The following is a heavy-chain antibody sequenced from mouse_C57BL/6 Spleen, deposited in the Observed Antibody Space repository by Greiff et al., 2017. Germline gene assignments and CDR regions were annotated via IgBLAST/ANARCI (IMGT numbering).Heavy chain of an antibody. V-gene: IGHV1-64*01. CDR1: GYTFTSSW. CDR3: ERFPGDYFDY. Sequence: QVQLQQPGAELVKPGASVKLSCKASGYTFTSSWMHWVKQRPGQGLEWIGMIHPNSGSTNYNEKFKSKATLTVDKSSSTAYMQLSSLTSEDSAVYYCERFPGDYFDYWGQGTTLTVSS. CDR2: IHPNSGST. J-gene: IGHJ2*01.